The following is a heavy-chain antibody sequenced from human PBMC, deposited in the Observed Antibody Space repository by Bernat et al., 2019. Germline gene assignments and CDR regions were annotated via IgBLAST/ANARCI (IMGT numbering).Heavy chain of an antibody. D-gene: IGHD3-3*01. Sequence: QVQLQESGPGLVKPSQTLSLTCTVSGGSISSGGYYWSWIRQHPGKGLEWIGYIYYSGSTYYNPSLKSRVTISVDTSKNQFSLKLSSVTAADTAVYYCARVHAMTIVGVGITTFDYWGQGTLVTVSS. J-gene: IGHJ4*02. V-gene: IGHV4-31*03. CDR3: ARVHAMTIVGVGITTFDY. CDR1: GGSISSGGYY. CDR2: IYYSGST.